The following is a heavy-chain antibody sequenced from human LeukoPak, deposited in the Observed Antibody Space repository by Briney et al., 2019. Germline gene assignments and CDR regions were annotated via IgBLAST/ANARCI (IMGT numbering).Heavy chain of an antibody. CDR3: ARDQYYYDSSGYYGFDY. D-gene: IGHD3-22*01. V-gene: IGHV4-4*07. CDR1: GGSISSYY. J-gene: IGHJ4*02. CDR2: IHTSGST. Sequence: SETLSLTCTVSGGSISSYYWSWIRQPAGKGLEWIGRIHTSGSTNYNPSLKSRATMSGDTSKNQFSLKLSSVTAADTAVYYCARDQYYYDSSGYYGFDYWGQGTLVTVSS.